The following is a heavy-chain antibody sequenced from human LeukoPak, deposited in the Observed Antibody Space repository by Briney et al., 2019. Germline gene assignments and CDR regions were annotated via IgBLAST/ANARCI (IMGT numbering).Heavy chain of an antibody. CDR1: GFTSSSYD. J-gene: IGHJ4*02. V-gene: IGHV3-13*05. CDR3: ARGGYSYGYNYFDY. CDR2: IGTAGDP. D-gene: IGHD5-18*01. Sequence: PGGSLRLSCAASGFTSSSYDMHWVRQATGKGLEWVSAIGTAGDPYYPGSVKGRFTISRENAKNSLYLQMNSLRAGDTAVYYCARGGYSYGYNYFDYWGQGTLVTVSS.